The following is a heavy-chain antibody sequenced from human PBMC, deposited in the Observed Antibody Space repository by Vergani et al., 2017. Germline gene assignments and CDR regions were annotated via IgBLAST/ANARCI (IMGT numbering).Heavy chain of an antibody. V-gene: IGHV3-73*01. CDR2: IRSKANSYAT. D-gene: IGHD6-6*01. J-gene: IGHJ3*02. CDR1: GFTFSGSA. CDR3: ARDPGGYSSSSHAFDI. Sequence: EVQLVESGGGLVQPGGSLKLSCAASGFTFSGSAMHWVRQASGKGLEWVGRIRSKANSYATAYAASVKGRFTISRDDSKNTAYLQMNSLKTEDTAVYYCARDPGGYSSSSHAFDIWGQGTMVTVSS.